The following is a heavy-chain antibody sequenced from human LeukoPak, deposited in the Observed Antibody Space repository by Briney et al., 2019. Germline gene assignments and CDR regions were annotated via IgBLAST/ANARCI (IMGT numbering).Heavy chain of an antibody. CDR3: ARSSAVTTLSLSY. Sequence: GGSLRLSCAASGLTFRNYWMHWVRQAPGKGLVWVSRINSDGSDTTYADSVKGRFTISRDNAKNTLYLQMNSLRVEDTAVYYCARSSAVTTLSLSYWGLGTLVTVSS. V-gene: IGHV3-74*01. CDR1: GLTFRNYW. CDR2: INSDGSDT. D-gene: IGHD4-17*01. J-gene: IGHJ4*02.